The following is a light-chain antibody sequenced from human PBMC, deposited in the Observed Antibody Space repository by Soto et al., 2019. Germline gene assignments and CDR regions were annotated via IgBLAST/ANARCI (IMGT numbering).Light chain of an antibody. CDR2: GAS. J-gene: IGKJ5*01. CDR3: QQYNNWPPT. CDR1: QSVNSN. Sequence: EIALTQSPATMSVSPGERATLSCGASQSVNSNLGWYQQKPGQAPRLLIYGASTRATGIPARFSGSGSGTEFTLTISSLQSEDFAVYYCQQYNNWPPTFGQGTRLEIK. V-gene: IGKV3-15*01.